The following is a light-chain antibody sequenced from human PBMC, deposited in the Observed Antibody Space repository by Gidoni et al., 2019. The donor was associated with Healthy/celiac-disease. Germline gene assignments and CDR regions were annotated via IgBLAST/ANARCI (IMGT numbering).Light chain of an antibody. CDR3: QQRSNWPPT. J-gene: IGKJ1*01. CDR2: DAS. CDR1: QSVSSY. V-gene: IGKV3-11*01. Sequence: EIVLTQSPATLSLSPGERATISCRASQSVSSYLAWYQQKPGQAPRLRIYDASNRATGIPARFSGRGSGTDFTLTTSSLEPEEFAVYYGQQRSNWPPTFGQGTKVEIK.